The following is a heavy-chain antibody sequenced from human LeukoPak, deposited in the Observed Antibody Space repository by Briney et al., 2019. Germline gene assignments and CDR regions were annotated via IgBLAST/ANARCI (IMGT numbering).Heavy chain of an antibody. J-gene: IGHJ5*02. D-gene: IGHD2-8*01. CDR2: IIPIFGTA. V-gene: IGHV1-69*06. CDR1: GGTFSSYA. CDR3: ARGGIVLMVYARRGDNWFDP. Sequence: SVKVSCKASGGTFSSYAISWVRQAPGQGLEWMRGIIPIFGTANYAQKFQGRVTITADKSTSTAYMELSSLRSEDTAVYYCARGGIVLMVYARRGDNWFDPWGQGTLVTVSS.